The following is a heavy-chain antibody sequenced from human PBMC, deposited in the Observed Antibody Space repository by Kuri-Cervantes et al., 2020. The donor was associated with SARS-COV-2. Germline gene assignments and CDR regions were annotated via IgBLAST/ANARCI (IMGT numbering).Heavy chain of an antibody. V-gene: IGHV3-21*01. CDR2: ISGSGSYI. D-gene: IGHD2-2*01. CDR1: GFTFSGYT. CDR3: HLEVVPAATPGYMDV. Sequence: GESLKISCVGTGFTFSGYTMNWVRQAPGKALQWVSSISGSGSYIYYADSVKGRFTVSRDSAKNSLYLQMNNLRGEDTAVYYCHLEVVPAATPGYMDVWGKGTTVTVSS. J-gene: IGHJ6*03.